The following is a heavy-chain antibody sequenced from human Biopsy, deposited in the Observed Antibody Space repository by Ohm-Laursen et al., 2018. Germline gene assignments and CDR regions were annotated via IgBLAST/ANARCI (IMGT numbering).Heavy chain of an antibody. CDR2: MNPNTGNT. CDR1: GYTFTTYD. V-gene: IGHV1-8*01. CDR3: ARGGSFLPSEYFHH. D-gene: IGHD3-10*01. J-gene: IGHJ1*01. Sequence: SSVNVSCKASGYTFTTYDINWVRQATEQGLEWMGWMNPNTGNTGFAQKFQGRITMTRNTSINPAYMGLRSLRSDDTAVYYCARGGSFLPSEYFHHWGQGTLVTVSS.